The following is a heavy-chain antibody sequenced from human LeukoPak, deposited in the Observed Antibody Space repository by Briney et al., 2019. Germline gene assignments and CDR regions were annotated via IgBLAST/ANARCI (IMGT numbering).Heavy chain of an antibody. V-gene: IGHV3-23*01. J-gene: IGHJ4*02. D-gene: IGHD4-23*01. CDR3: ARDRRDYGGPFDY. CDR1: GFTFSNYA. Sequence: PGGSLRLSCAASGFTFSNYAMSWVRQAPGKGLEWVSAISGSGDGTYYADSVKGRSITSRDNAKNTLYLQMNSLRVEDTAVYYCARDRRDYGGPFDYWGQGTLVTVSS. CDR2: ISGSGDGT.